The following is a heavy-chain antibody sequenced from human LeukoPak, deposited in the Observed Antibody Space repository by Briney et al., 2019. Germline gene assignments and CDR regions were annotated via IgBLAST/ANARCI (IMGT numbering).Heavy chain of an antibody. CDR2: IGTAGDT. V-gene: IGHV3-13*01. D-gene: IGHD6-6*01. J-gene: IGHJ4*02. Sequence: GGSLRLSCAASGFTFSSYDMHWVRQATGKGLEWVSAIGTAGDTYYPGSVKGRFTISRENAKNSLYLQMNSLRAGDTAVYYCARRAKYSSSPSDYWGQGTLVTVSS. CDR3: ARRAKYSSSPSDY. CDR1: GFTFSSYD.